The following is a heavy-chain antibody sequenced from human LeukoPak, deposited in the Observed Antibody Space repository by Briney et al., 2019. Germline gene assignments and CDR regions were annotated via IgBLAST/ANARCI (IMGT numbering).Heavy chain of an antibody. Sequence: GGSLRLSCAASGFTFSSYAMSWVRQAPGKGLEWVSAISGSGAGTYYADSVKGRFTISRDNSKNTLYLQVNSLRAEDTAVYYCAKDSSGYFRPFDYWGQGTLVTVSS. D-gene: IGHD3-22*01. CDR1: GFTFSSYA. CDR2: ISGSGAGT. V-gene: IGHV3-23*01. J-gene: IGHJ4*02. CDR3: AKDSSGYFRPFDY.